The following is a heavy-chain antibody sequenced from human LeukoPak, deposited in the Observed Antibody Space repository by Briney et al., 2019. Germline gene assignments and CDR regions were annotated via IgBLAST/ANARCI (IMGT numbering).Heavy chain of an antibody. J-gene: IGHJ3*02. CDR3: ARGYDSSGYSDAFDI. CDR2: ISAYNGNT. CDR1: GYTFTSYG. V-gene: IGHV1-18*01. D-gene: IGHD3-22*01. Sequence: ASVNVSFTASGYTFTSYGISWVRQAPGQGLEWMGWISAYNGNTNYAQKLQGRVTMTTDTSTSTAYMELRSLRSDDTAVYYCARGYDSSGYSDAFDIWGQGTMVTVSS.